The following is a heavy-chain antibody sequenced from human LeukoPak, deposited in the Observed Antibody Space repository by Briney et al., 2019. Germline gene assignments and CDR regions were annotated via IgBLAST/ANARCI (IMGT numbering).Heavy chain of an antibody. J-gene: IGHJ4*02. Sequence: GGSLRLSCAASGFTFSSYWMSWVRQAPGKGLEWVANIKQDGSEKYYVDSVKGRFTISRDNAKNSLYLQMNSLRAEDTAVYYCAGERIRAFQWELLEGTFDYWGQGTLVTVSS. CDR3: AGERIRAFQWELLEGTFDY. V-gene: IGHV3-7*01. CDR1: GFTFSSYW. D-gene: IGHD1-26*01. CDR2: IKQDGSEK.